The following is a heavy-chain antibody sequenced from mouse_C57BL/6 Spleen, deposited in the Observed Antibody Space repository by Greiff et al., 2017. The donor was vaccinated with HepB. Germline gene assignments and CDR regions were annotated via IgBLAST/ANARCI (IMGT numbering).Heavy chain of an antibody. CDR3: ARHDYDGGYFDY. CDR2: IYPGDGDT. Sequence: QVHVKQSGAELVKPGASVKISCKASGYAFSSYWMNWVKQRPGKGLEWIGQIYPGDGDTNYNGKFKGKATLTADKSSSTAYMQLSSLTSEDSAVYFCARHDYDGGYFDYWGQGTTLTVSS. J-gene: IGHJ2*01. D-gene: IGHD2-4*01. CDR1: GYAFSSYW. V-gene: IGHV1-80*01.